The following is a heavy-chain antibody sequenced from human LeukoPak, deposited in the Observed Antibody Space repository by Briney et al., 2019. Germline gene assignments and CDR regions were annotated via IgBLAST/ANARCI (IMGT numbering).Heavy chain of an antibody. CDR1: GGTFSSYA. Sequence: SVKVSCKASGGTFSSYAISWVRQAPGQGLEWMGGIIPIFGTANYAQKFQGRVTITADESTSTAYMELSSLRSEDTAVYYCARDCGGSSSDNWFDPWGQGTLVTVSS. V-gene: IGHV1-69*13. CDR2: IIPIFGTA. D-gene: IGHD2-15*01. CDR3: ARDCGGSSSDNWFDP. J-gene: IGHJ5*02.